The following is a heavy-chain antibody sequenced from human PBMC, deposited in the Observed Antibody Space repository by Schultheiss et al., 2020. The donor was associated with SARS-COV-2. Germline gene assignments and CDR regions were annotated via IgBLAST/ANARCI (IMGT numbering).Heavy chain of an antibody. Sequence: SETLSLTCVVNGGSFNDYYWSWIRQPPGKGLEWIGEIHHSGSINYNPSLKSRVTISVDTSKNLFSLNLTSVTAADSALYFCARGPYFDWLLIDWGQGTLVTVSS. CDR1: GGSFNDYY. V-gene: IGHV4-34*01. CDR2: IHHSGSI. CDR3: ARGPYFDWLLID. D-gene: IGHD3-9*01. J-gene: IGHJ4*02.